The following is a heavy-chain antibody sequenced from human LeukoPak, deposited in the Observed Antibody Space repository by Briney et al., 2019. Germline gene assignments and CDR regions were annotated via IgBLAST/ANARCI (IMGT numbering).Heavy chain of an antibody. CDR1: GFTFSSYG. D-gene: IGHD3-22*01. J-gene: IGHJ4*02. CDR3: ARGGYYDSSAKGRGDY. Sequence: GRSLRLSCAASGFTFSSYGMHWVRQAPGKWLEWVAVIWYDGSNKYYADSVKGRFAISRDNSKNTLYLQMNSLRAEDAAVYYCARGGYYDSSAKGRGDYWGQGTLVTVSS. CDR2: IWYDGSNK. V-gene: IGHV3-33*01.